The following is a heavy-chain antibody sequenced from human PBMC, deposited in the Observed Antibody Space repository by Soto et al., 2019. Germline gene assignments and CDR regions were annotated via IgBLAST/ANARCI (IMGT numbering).Heavy chain of an antibody. V-gene: IGHV4-31*03. CDR1: GGSISSGGYY. CDR2: IYYSGST. D-gene: IGHD6-13*01. J-gene: IGHJ6*02. Sequence: PSETLSLTCTVSGGSISSGGYYWSWIRQHPGKGLEWIGYIYYSGSTYYTPSLKSRVTISVDTSKNQFSLKLSSVTAADTAVYYCPGTVTDAAGLGATAYYYYGMDVWGQGTTVTLSS. CDR3: PGTVTDAAGLGATAYYYYGMDV.